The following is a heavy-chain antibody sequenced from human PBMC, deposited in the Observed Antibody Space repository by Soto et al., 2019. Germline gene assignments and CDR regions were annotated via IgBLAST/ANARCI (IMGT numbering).Heavy chain of an antibody. Sequence: EVQLVESGGGLIQPGGSLRLSCAASGFTVSSNYMSWVRQAPGKGLEWVSVIYSGGSTYYADSVKGRFTISRDNSKNRLYLQMNSRRAEDTGVYYCASGGGLHMPGFDSWGQGTLVTVA. D-gene: IGHD2-2*01. CDR3: ASGGGLHMPGFDS. V-gene: IGHV3-53*01. J-gene: IGHJ4*02. CDR2: IYSGGST. CDR1: GFTVSSNY.